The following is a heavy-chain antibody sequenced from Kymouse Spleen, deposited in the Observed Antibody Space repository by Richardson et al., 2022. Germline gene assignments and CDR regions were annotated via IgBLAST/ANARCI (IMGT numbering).Heavy chain of an antibody. Sequence: QVQLVQSGAEVKKPGASVKVSCKASGYTFTSYAMHWVRQAPGQRLEWMGWINAGNGNTKYSQKFQGRVTITRDTSASTAYMELSSLRSEDTAVYYCAREEAEQLHFDYWGQGTLVTVSS. J-gene: IGHJ4*02. CDR2: INAGNGNT. V-gene: IGHV1-3*01. CDR1: GYTFTSYA. D-gene: IGHD6-6*01. CDR3: AREEAEQLHFDY.